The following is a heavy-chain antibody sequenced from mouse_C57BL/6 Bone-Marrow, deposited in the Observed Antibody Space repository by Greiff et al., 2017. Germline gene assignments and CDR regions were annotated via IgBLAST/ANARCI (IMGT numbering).Heavy chain of an antibody. CDR3: ARGGSYSFAY. Sequence: VQLQQSGAELVRPGTSVKVSCKASGYAFTNYLIEWVKQRPGQGLEWIGVINPGSGGTNYNEKFKGKATLTADKSSSTAYMQLSGLTSEDSAVYFCARGGSYSFAYWGQGTLVTVSA. D-gene: IGHD2-12*01. CDR2: INPGSGGT. CDR1: GYAFTNYL. J-gene: IGHJ3*01. V-gene: IGHV1-54*01.